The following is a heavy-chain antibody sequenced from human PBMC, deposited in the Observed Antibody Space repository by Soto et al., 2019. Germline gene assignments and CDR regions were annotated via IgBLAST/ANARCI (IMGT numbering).Heavy chain of an antibody. D-gene: IGHD4-17*01. J-gene: IGHJ4*02. Sequence: TLSLTCTVSGGSISSGGYYWSWIRQHPGKGLEWIGYIYYSGSTYYNPSLKSRVTISVDTSKNQFSLKLSSVTAADTAVYYWARESTVTVGLRGYYFDYWGQGTLVTVSS. CDR1: GGSISSGGYY. CDR2: IYYSGST. CDR3: ARESTVTVGLRGYYFDY. V-gene: IGHV4-31*03.